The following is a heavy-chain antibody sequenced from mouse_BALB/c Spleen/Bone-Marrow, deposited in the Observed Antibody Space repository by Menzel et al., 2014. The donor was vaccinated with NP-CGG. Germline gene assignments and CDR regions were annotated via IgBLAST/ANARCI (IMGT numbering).Heavy chain of an antibody. CDR2: IDPENGDT. J-gene: IGHJ2*01. D-gene: IGHD1-1*01. V-gene: IGHV14-4*02. CDR3: NAHITTVSY. CDR1: GFNIKDYY. Sequence: EVQLQQSGAELVRSGASVKLSCTASGFNIKDYYMHWVKQRPEQGLEWIGWIDPENGDTEYAPKFQGKATMTADTSSNTAYLQLSSLTSEDTAVYYCNAHITTVSYWGQGTTLTVSS.